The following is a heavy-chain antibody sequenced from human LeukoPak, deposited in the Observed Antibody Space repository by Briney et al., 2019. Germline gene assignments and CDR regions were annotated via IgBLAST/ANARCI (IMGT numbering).Heavy chain of an antibody. V-gene: IGHV3-23*01. CDR2: ISGRGGDT. CDR3: AKVLGHDSSGYYYYGMDV. D-gene: IGHD3-22*01. Sequence: GSLRLSRAASGFNLSHFPMTRVRQAPGKGPEAFPFISGRGGDTYYKDSVKGRFTISRDNSKNTLYLQMNSLRAEDTAVYYCAKVLGHDSSGYYYYGMDVWGQGTTVTVPS. CDR1: GFNLSHFP. J-gene: IGHJ6*02.